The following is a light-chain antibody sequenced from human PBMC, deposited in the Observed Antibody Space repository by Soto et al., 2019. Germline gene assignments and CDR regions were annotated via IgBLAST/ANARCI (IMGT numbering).Light chain of an antibody. CDR2: EGS. J-gene: IGLJ2*01. V-gene: IGLV2-23*01. Sequence: QSALTQLASVSGSPGQSITISCTGTSSDVGSYNLVSWYQQHPGKAPKLMIYEGSKRPSGVSNRFSGSKSGNTASLTISGLQAEDEADYYCCSYAGSSTLDVVFGGGTKLTVL. CDR1: SSDVGSYNL. CDR3: CSYAGSSTLDVV.